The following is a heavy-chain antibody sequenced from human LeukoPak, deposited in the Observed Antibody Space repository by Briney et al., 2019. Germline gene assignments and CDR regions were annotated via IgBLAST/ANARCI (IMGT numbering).Heavy chain of an antibody. J-gene: IGHJ4*02. CDR3: ARYDSGYDYRGIDY. D-gene: IGHD5-12*01. CDR1: GYTFTGYY. CDR2: INPNSGGT. Sequence: ASVKVSCKASGYTFTGYYMHWVRQAPGRGLEWMGWINPNSGGTNYAQKFQGRVTMTRDTSISTAYMELSRLRSDDTAVYYCARYDSGYDYRGIDYWGQGTLVTVSS. V-gene: IGHV1-2*02.